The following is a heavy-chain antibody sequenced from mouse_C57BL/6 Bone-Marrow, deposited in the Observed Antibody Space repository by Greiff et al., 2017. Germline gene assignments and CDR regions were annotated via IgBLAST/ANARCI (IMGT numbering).Heavy chain of an antibody. Sequence: QVQLQQPGAELVKPGASVKVSCKASGYTFTSYWMHWVKQRPGQGLEWIGRIHPSDSDTNYNQKFKGKATLTVDKSSSTAYMQLSTLTSEDSAVYSCASTIPYGVNAMDYWCQGTSVTVSS. CDR2: IHPSDSDT. D-gene: IGHD1-1*02. CDR1: GYTFTSYW. J-gene: IGHJ4*01. V-gene: IGHV1-74*01. CDR3: ASTIPYGVNAMDY.